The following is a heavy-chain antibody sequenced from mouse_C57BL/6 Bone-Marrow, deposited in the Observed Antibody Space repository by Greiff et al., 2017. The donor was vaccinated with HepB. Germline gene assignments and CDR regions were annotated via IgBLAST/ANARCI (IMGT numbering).Heavy chain of an antibody. Sequence: EVKVVESGGGLVQSGRSLRLSCATSGFTFSDFYMEWVRQAPGKGLEWIAASRNKANDYTTEYSASVKGRFIVSRDTSQSILYLQMNALRAEDTAIYYCARDAGDGYDAMDYWGQGTSVTVSS. CDR2: SRNKANDYTT. J-gene: IGHJ4*01. V-gene: IGHV7-1*01. D-gene: IGHD2-3*01. CDR3: ARDAGDGYDAMDY. CDR1: GFTFSDFY.